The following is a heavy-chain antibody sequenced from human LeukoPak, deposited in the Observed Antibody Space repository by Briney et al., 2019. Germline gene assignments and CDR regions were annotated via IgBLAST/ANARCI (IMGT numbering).Heavy chain of an antibody. D-gene: IGHD4-23*01. V-gene: IGHV4-31*03. CDR1: GGSISSGGYY. J-gene: IGHJ5*02. CDR2: IYYSGST. CDR3: ARGGVVRYHLFDP. Sequence: PSETLSLTCTVSGGSISSGGYYWSWIRQHPGKGLEWIGYIYYSGSTYYNPSLKSRVTISVDTSKNQFSLKLSSVTAAGTAVYYCARGGVVRYHLFDPWGQGTLVTVSS.